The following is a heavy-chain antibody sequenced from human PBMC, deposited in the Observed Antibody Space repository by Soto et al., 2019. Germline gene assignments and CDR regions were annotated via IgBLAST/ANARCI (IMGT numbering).Heavy chain of an antibody. CDR2: VNAGVDVT. Sequence: QVQLVKSGTEMMQPGASVKVSCKASGFTAFSYGFHWVRQAPGQGPDWLGWVNAGVDVTIYSQRFQGRLKITRDTAANTVYLEVNTLTYEDTAVYYCAREVKGVTSFDYWGQGTLVTVSS. CDR1: GFTAFSYG. J-gene: IGHJ4*02. CDR3: AREVKGVTSFDY. D-gene: IGHD2-21*02. V-gene: IGHV1-3*01.